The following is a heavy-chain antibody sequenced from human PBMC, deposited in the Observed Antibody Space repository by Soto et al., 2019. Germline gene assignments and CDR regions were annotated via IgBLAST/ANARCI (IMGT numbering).Heavy chain of an antibody. CDR3: AKGKYYYGTGSPDY. CDR1: GFTFSRYS. J-gene: IGHJ4*02. V-gene: IGHV3-23*01. D-gene: IGHD3-10*01. CDR2: IIGSGGST. Sequence: GGSLRLYCAASGFTFSRYSMIWVSQAPEKGLEWVSAIIGSGGSTYYADSVKGRFTISRDNSKNTLYLQMNSLRAEDTAVYYCAKGKYYYGTGSPDYWGQGTLVTVSS.